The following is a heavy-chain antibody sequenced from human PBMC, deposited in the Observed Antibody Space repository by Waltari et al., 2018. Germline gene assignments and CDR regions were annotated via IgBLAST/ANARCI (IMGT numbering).Heavy chain of an antibody. V-gene: IGHV4-61*02. CDR3: VRGVSSWYRGDWFDP. D-gene: IGHD6-13*01. CDR2: IYSSGST. CDR1: GGSINSGTYY. Sequence: VQLQESGPGLVRPSQTLSLTCNVSGGSINSGTYYWTWIRQPAGKGLEWIGRIYSSGSTNYKSSLKSRITMSVDTSKNQFSLKLSSVTAADTAVYYCVRGVSSWYRGDWFDPWGQGTLVTVSS. J-gene: IGHJ5*02.